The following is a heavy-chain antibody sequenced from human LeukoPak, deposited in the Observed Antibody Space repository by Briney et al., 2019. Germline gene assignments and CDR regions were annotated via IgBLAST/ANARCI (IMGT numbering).Heavy chain of an antibody. Sequence: GESLKISCKGSGYSFTSYWIGWVRQMPGKGLGWMGIIYPGDSDTRYSPSFQGQVTISADKSISTAYLQWSSLKASDTAMYYCARGDCSGGSCYSRAYYFDYWGQGTLVTVSS. J-gene: IGHJ4*02. D-gene: IGHD2-15*01. CDR2: IYPGDSDT. CDR3: ARGDCSGGSCYSRAYYFDY. CDR1: GYSFTSYW. V-gene: IGHV5-51*01.